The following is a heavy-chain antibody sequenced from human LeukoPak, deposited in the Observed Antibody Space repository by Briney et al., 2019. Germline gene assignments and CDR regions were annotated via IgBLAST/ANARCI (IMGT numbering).Heavy chain of an antibody. D-gene: IGHD6-19*01. CDR3: ARVAGSGRYYYYMDV. CDR2: INPNSGGT. CDR1: GYTFTGYY. J-gene: IGHJ6*03. Sequence: ASVKVSCTASGYTFTGYYMHWVRQAPGQGLEWMGWINPNSGGTNYAQKFQGRVTMTRDTSISTAYMELSRLRSDDTAVYYCARVAGSGRYYYYMDVWGKGTTVTVSS. V-gene: IGHV1-2*02.